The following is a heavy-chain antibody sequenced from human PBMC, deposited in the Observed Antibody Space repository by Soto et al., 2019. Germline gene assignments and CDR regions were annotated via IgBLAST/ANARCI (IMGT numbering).Heavy chain of an antibody. CDR3: ARGAGGAYYLDY. CDR1: GFTFTNYW. CDR2: ISGDGSRT. J-gene: IGHJ4*02. Sequence: EVQLVESGGGLVQPGGSLRLSCATSGFTFTNYWTHWVRQAPGEGLVWVSRISGDGSRTNYADSVKGRFTISRANAKTSLYLQMNSLRADDTAVYYCARGAGGAYYLDYWGQGTLVTVSS. D-gene: IGHD3-10*01. V-gene: IGHV3-74*01.